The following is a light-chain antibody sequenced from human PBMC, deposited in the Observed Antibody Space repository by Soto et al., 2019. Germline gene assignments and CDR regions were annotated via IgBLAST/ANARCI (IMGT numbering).Light chain of an antibody. Sequence: EIVMMQSPATLSVSPGEKATLSCRASQSVSSNLAWYQQKPGQAPRLLIYGASTRATGIPARFSGSGSGTEFTLTISSLQSEDFAVYYCQQYNNWPSLFGPGTKVDIK. CDR1: QSVSSN. CDR2: GAS. J-gene: IGKJ3*01. CDR3: QQYNNWPSL. V-gene: IGKV3-15*01.